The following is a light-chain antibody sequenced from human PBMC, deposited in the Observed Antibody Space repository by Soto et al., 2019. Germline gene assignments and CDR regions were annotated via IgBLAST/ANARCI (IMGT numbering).Light chain of an antibody. CDR2: ATS. CDR3: QKYNSAPFT. CDR1: QGINDY. Sequence: DIQMTQSPSSLSASVGDRVTITCRASQGINDYLAWYQQKSGQVPRLLIYATSSLQSGVPSRFSGSGSGTDFTLTISSLQPEDVATYYCQKYNSAPFTFGPGTKLDIK. J-gene: IGKJ3*01. V-gene: IGKV1-27*01.